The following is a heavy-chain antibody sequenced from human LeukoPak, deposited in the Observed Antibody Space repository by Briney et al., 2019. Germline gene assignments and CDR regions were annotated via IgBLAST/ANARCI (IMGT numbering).Heavy chain of an antibody. CDR3: ARDRGYDFWSGPHYFDY. J-gene: IGHJ4*02. V-gene: IGHV3-30-3*01. Sequence: PGRSLRLSCAASGFTFSSYAMHWVRQAPGKGMEWVAVISYDGSNKYYADSVKGRFTISRDNSKNTLYLQMNSLRAEDTAVYYCARDRGYDFWSGPHYFDYWGQGTLVTVSS. CDR1: GFTFSSYA. D-gene: IGHD3-3*01. CDR2: ISYDGSNK.